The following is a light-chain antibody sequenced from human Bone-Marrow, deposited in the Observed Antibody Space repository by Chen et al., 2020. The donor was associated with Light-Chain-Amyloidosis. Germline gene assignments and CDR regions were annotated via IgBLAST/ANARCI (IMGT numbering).Light chain of an antibody. CDR1: NIGSTS. CDR2: DGS. Sequence: SYVLTQPSSVSVAPGQTATIACGGNNIGSTSVHWYQQTPGQAPLLVVYDGSDRPSGIPERLSVSNSGNTATLTISRVEAGDEADYYCQVWDRSSDRPVFGGGTKLTVL. CDR3: QVWDRSSDRPV. V-gene: IGLV3-21*02. J-gene: IGLJ3*02.